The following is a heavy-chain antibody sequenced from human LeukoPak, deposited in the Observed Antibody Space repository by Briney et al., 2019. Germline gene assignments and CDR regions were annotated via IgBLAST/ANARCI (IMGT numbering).Heavy chain of an antibody. CDR2: LSSSSTYI. V-gene: IGHV3-21*04. CDR1: GFTFSSYS. Sequence: GGSLRLSCAASGFTFSSYSMNWVRQAPGKALEWVSSLSSSSTYIFYADSVKGRFTISRDNAKNSLYLQMNSLRAEDTAVYYCAVEKSGDFDYWGQGTLVTVSS. J-gene: IGHJ4*02. D-gene: IGHD2-15*01. CDR3: AVEKSGDFDY.